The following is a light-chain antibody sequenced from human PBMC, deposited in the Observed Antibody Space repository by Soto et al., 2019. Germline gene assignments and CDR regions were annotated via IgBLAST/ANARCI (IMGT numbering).Light chain of an antibody. Sequence: DIHMSQSPSSLSASVGYRFTITCRASQSISNSLNWYQQKPGNAPKVLIYAASNLQSGVPSKFSGSGSGTDFTLTINSLQPEDFEIYYCQQSSTNPYTFGQGTKVDIK. CDR3: QQSSTNPYT. CDR1: QSISNS. CDR2: AAS. V-gene: IGKV1-39*01. J-gene: IGKJ2*01.